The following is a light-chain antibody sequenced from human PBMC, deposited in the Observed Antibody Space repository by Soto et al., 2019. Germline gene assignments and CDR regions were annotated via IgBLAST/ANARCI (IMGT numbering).Light chain of an antibody. CDR1: QSVSSK. CDR2: DAS. V-gene: IGKV3-15*01. J-gene: IGKJ1*01. Sequence: EIAMTQSPATLSVSAGERATLSCRASQSVSSKLAWYQQKPGQAPRLLIYDASTRPTGIPARFSGSGSGTEFTLPISRLQSEDFAVYYCQQFNNWPRPFGQGTKV. CDR3: QQFNNWPRP.